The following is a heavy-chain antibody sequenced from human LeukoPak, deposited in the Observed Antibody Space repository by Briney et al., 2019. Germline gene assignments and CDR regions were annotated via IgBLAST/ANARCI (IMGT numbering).Heavy chain of an antibody. V-gene: IGHV3-66*03. D-gene: IGHD3-10*01. Sequence: GGSLRLSCAASGFTVSNNYMSWVRQAPGKGLEWVSLIYTSGSTFYADSVMGRFTISRDKSKNTLYLQMNSLRAEDSAVYYCTRDRAGTDPWVEFELWGEGTLFTVSS. J-gene: IGHJ4*02. CDR3: TRDRAGTDPWVEFEL. CDR2: IYTSGST. CDR1: GFTVSNNY.